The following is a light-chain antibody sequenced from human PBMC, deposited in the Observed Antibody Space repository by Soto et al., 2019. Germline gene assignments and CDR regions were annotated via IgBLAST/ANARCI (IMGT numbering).Light chain of an antibody. CDR1: QSVRSNY. CDR3: QQYGSAPST. V-gene: IGKV3-20*01. J-gene: IGKJ4*01. Sequence: EIVLTQSPGTLALSQGERATLSCRASQSVRSNYLAWYQQKPGQAPRLLIYGASSRATGIPDTFSGSGSGTDFTLTISRLEPEDFAVYYCQQYGSAPSTFGGGTKVEIK. CDR2: GAS.